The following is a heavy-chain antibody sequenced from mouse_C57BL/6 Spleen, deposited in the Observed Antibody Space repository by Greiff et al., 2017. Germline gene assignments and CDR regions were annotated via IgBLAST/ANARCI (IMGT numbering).Heavy chain of an antibody. CDR2: IRNKANNHAT. CDR1: GFTFSDAW. CDR3: TRAIYGLYAMDY. D-gene: IGHD1-1*02. J-gene: IGHJ4*01. Sequence: EVKLVESGGGLVQPGGSMKLSCAASGFTFSDAWMDWVRQSPENGLEWVAEIRNKANNHATYYAESVKGRFTISRDDSKSSVYLQMNSLRAEDTGIYYCTRAIYGLYAMDYWGQGTSVTVSS. V-gene: IGHV6-6*01.